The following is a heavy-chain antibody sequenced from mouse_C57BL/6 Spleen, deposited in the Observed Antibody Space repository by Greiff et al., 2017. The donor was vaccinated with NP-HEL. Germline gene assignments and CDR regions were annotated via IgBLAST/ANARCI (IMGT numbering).Heavy chain of an antibody. CDR1: GYTFTSYW. CDR3: ARRTTVVPFDY. V-gene: IGHV1-69*01. J-gene: IGHJ2*01. Sequence: VQLQQPGAELVMPGASVKLSCKASGYTFTSYWMHWVKQRPGQGLEWIGELDPSDSYTNYNQKFKGKSTLTVDKSSSTAYMQLSSLTSEDSAVYYCARRTTVVPFDYWGQGTTLTVSS. D-gene: IGHD1-1*01. CDR2: LDPSDSYT.